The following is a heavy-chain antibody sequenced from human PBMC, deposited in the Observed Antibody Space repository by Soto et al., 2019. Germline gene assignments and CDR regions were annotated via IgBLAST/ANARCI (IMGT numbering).Heavy chain of an antibody. CDR2: IYWDDDK. V-gene: IGHV2-5*02. J-gene: IGHJ5*02. CDR3: GDRGSCRPWWDVGCWGP. Sequence: QITLKESGPTLVEPTETLTLTCSFSGFSLTTSGVGVGWLRQAPGKALECLGIIYWDDDKRYNPSLKNRLTISKVHSKSQVVRSMNHMEPLDTATYFGGDRGSCRPWWDVGCWGPWGLGTLGPGS. CDR1: GFSLTTSGVG. D-gene: IGHD1-26*01.